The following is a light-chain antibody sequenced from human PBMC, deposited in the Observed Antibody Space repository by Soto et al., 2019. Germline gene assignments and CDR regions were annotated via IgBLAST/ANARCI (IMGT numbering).Light chain of an antibody. CDR3: SSYTGSSTYV. Sequence: QSVLTQPASVSGSPGQSITIACTGTSSDVGYNFVSWYQHYPGKAPKLLISDVNYRPSGVSNRFSGSTSGNTASLTISGLQAEDEADYYFSSYTGSSTYVFGTGTKVTVL. J-gene: IGLJ1*01. CDR2: DVN. CDR1: SSDVGYNF. V-gene: IGLV2-14*03.